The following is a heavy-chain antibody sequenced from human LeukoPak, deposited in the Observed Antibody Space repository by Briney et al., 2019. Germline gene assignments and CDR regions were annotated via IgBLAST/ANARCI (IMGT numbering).Heavy chain of an antibody. CDR3: ARESSGSRRVNNYYYMDV. CDR2: INPNSGGT. J-gene: IGHJ6*03. Sequence: ASVKVSCKSSGYTFTGYYMHWVRQAPGQGLEWMGWINPNSGGTNYAQKFQGRVTMTRDTSISTAYMGLSRLRSDDTAVYYCARESSGSRRVNNYYYMDVWGKGTTVTVSS. D-gene: IGHD1-26*01. V-gene: IGHV1-2*02. CDR1: GYTFTGYY.